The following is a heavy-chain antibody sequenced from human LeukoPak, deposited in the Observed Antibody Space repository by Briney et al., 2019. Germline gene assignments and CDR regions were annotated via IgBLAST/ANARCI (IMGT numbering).Heavy chain of an antibody. CDR2: INHSGST. V-gene: IGHV4-34*01. CDR1: GESFSGYY. J-gene: IGHJ3*02. Sequence: SETLSLTCAVYGESFSGYYWSWIRQPPGKGLEWIGEINHSGSTNYNPSLKSRVTISVDTSKNQLSLKLSSVTAADTAVYYCARSDLGSSAIWGQGTMVTVSS. D-gene: IGHD3-22*01. CDR3: ARSDLGSSAI.